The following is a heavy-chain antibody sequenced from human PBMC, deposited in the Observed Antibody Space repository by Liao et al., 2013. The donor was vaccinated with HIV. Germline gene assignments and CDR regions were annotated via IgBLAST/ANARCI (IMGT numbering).Heavy chain of an antibody. CDR2: INHSGST. Sequence: QVQLQESGPGLVKPSQTLSLTCTVSGGSISSGDYYWSWIRQPPGKGLEWIGEINHSGSTNYNPSLKSRVTISVDTSKNQFSLKLSSVTAADTAVYYCASAQSSSSWYNYFQHWARAPWSPSPQ. CDR1: GGSISSGDYY. D-gene: IGHD6-13*01. CDR3: ASAQSSSSWYNYFQH. V-gene: IGHV4-30-4*08. J-gene: IGHJ1*01.